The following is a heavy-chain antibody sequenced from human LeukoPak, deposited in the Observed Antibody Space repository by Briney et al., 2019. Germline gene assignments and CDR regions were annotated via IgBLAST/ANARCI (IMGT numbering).Heavy chain of an antibody. V-gene: IGHV1-69*04. J-gene: IGHJ4*02. Sequence: SVKVSCKASGGTFSSYAIGWVRQAPGQGLEWMGRIIPILGIANFAQKFQGRVTITADKSTSTAYMELSSLRSEDTAVYYCARDSSPYYYDSSGYYYYWGQGTLVTVSS. CDR3: ARDSSPYYYDSSGYYYY. CDR2: IIPILGIA. CDR1: GGTFSSYA. D-gene: IGHD3-22*01.